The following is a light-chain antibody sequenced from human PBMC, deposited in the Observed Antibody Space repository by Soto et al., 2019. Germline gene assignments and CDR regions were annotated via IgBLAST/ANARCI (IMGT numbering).Light chain of an antibody. Sequence: QSLLTQPPSVSGSPGQSVTIWCTASTTDIDNYDSVAWCQQARGTAPKLLIYDGDNRPAVAPDRSSGSTSGNTASLTISGLQAEHETDYFCSLYSSNGSLIFGPGSTVTGL. V-gene: IGLV2-18*01. CDR2: DGD. CDR1: TTDIDNYDS. CDR3: SLYSSNGSLI. J-gene: IGLJ1*01.